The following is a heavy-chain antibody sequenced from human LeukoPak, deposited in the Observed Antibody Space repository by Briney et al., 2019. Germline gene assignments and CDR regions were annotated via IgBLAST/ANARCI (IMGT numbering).Heavy chain of an antibody. CDR1: GFTFNTYA. Sequence: GGSLRLSCAASGFTFNTYAMAWVRQAPGKGLEWVSGVSGSSDSTYYADSVKGRFTISRDQSENILYLQMNSLSAEDTAVYYCAKGLPPGGNYRFHFDSWGQGTLVTVSS. V-gene: IGHV3-23*01. CDR3: AKGLPPGGNYRFHFDS. CDR2: VSGSSDST. J-gene: IGHJ4*02. D-gene: IGHD1-26*01.